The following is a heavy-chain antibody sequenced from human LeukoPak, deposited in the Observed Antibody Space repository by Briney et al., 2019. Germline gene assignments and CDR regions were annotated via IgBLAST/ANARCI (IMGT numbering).Heavy chain of an antibody. V-gene: IGHV3-7*03. CDR2: IKQDGSEK. Sequence: GGSLRLSCAASGFTFSSYWMSWVRQAPGKGLEWVANIKQDGSEKYYVDSVKGRFTISRDNAKNSLYLQMNSLRAEDTAVYYCARAVVPAAIYYYYGMDVWGQGTTVTVSS. CDR1: GFTFSSYW. D-gene: IGHD2-2*01. J-gene: IGHJ6*02. CDR3: ARAVVPAAIYYYYGMDV.